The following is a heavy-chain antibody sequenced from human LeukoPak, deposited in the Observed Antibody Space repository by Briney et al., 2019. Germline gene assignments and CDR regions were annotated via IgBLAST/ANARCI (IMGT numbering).Heavy chain of an antibody. J-gene: IGHJ4*02. CDR2: ISASNGNT. V-gene: IGHV1-18*04. CDR1: GYTFTNYD. Sequence: SVKVSCKASGYTFTNYDINWVRQAPGQGLEWMGWISASNGNTNYAQRLQGRVTMATDTSTSTAYMELRSLRSDDTAVYYCARSSGYDYTPFDYWGQGTLVTVSS. CDR3: ARSSGYDYTPFDY. D-gene: IGHD5-12*01.